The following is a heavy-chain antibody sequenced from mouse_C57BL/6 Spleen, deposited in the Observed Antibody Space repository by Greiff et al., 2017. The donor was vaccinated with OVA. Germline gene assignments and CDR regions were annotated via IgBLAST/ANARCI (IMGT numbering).Heavy chain of an antibody. CDR1: GYTFTSYW. J-gene: IGHJ1*03. V-gene: IGHV1-50*01. Sequence: VQLQQSGAELVKPGASVKLSCKASGYTFTSYWMQWVKQRPGQGLEWIGEIDPSDSYTNYNQKFKGKATLTVDTSSSTAYMQLSSLTSEDSAVYYCARSYYGSSYRYFDVWGTGTTVTVSS. D-gene: IGHD1-1*01. CDR2: IDPSDSYT. CDR3: ARSYYGSSYRYFDV.